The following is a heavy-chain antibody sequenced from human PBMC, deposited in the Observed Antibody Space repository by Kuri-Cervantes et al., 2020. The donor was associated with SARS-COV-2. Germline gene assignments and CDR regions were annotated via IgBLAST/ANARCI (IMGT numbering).Heavy chain of an antibody. CDR2: ISAYNGNT. CDR3: ARLVAGTGGFWYYYYGMDV. J-gene: IGHJ6*02. D-gene: IGHD6-19*01. Sequence: ASVKVSCKASGYTFTSYGISWVRQAPGQGLEWMGWISAYNGNTNYAQKLQGRVTMTTDTSTSTAYMELRSLRSDDTAVYYCARLVAGTGGFWYYYYGMDVWGQGTTVTVSS. CDR1: GYTFTSYG. V-gene: IGHV1-18*01.